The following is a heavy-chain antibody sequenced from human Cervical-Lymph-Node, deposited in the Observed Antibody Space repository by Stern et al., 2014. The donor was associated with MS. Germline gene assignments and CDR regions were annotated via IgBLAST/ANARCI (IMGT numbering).Heavy chain of an antibody. CDR3: ARVNRVVVATHYYYGMDV. CDR1: GGSISSYY. V-gene: IGHV4-59*01. CDR2: INYNGNA. J-gene: IGHJ6*02. D-gene: IGHD2-21*01. Sequence: QVQLVESGPGLVKPSEALSLTCSVSGGSISSYYWSWIRPPPVKGLEWIGYINYNGNADYTSSLKRRGTISVDTSKNQLSLKLSSVTAADTAVYYCARVNRVVVATHYYYGMDVWGQGTTVTVSS.